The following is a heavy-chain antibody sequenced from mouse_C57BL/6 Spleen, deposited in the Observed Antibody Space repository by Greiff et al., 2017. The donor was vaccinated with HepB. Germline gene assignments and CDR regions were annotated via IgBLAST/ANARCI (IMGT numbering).Heavy chain of an antibody. CDR2: IYPRDGST. J-gene: IGHJ1*03. CDR3: ARSLYYYGSSYDRYFDV. CDR1: GYTFTSYD. Sequence: QVQLKESGPELVKPGASVKLSCKASGYTFTSYDINWVKQRPGQGLEWIGWIYPRDGSTKYNEKFKGKATLTVDTSSSTAYMELHSLTSEDSSVYFCARSLYYYGSSYDRYFDVWGTGTTVTVSS. D-gene: IGHD1-1*01. V-gene: IGHV1-85*01.